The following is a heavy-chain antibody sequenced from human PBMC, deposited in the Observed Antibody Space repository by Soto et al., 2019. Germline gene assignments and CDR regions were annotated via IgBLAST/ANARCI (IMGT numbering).Heavy chain of an antibody. Sequence: QLQLQESGPGLVKPSETLSLTCTVSGGSISSSSYYWGWIRQPPGKGLEWIGSIYYSGSTYYNPSLQSRVTIHLDTSQHQFSLKLSSVTAADTAVYYCARSTTVVTSDWGQGTLVTVSS. D-gene: IGHD4-17*01. J-gene: IGHJ4*02. V-gene: IGHV4-39*01. CDR1: GGSISSSSYY. CDR3: ARSTTVVTSD. CDR2: IYYSGST.